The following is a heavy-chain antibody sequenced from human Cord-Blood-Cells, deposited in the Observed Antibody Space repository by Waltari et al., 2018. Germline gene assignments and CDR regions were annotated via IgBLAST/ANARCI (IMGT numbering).Heavy chain of an antibody. Sequence: QVQLVQSGAEVKKPGASVQVSCKASGYHFTGHYLPWERQAPGQGLEWMGWINPNSGGTNYAQKFQGRVTMTRDTSISTAYMELSRLRSDDTAVYYCARSRTYYDFWSGYGYWGQGTLVTVSS. V-gene: IGHV1-2*02. D-gene: IGHD3-3*01. CDR2: INPNSGGT. J-gene: IGHJ4*02. CDR3: ARSRTYYDFWSGYGY. CDR1: GYHFTGHY.